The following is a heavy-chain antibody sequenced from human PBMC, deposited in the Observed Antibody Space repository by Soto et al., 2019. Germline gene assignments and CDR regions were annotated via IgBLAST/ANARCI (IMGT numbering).Heavy chain of an antibody. J-gene: IGHJ6*02. CDR1: GFTFSSYG. V-gene: IGHV3-30*03. CDR2: ISYDGSNK. Sequence: GESLKISCAASGFTFSSYGMHWVRQAPGKGLEWVAVISYDGSNKYYADSVKGRFTISRDNSKNTLYLQMNSLRAEDTAVYYCARDQYCSGGSCYSAYYYYYGMDVWGQGTTVTVSS. CDR3: ARDQYCSGGSCYSAYYYYYGMDV. D-gene: IGHD2-15*01.